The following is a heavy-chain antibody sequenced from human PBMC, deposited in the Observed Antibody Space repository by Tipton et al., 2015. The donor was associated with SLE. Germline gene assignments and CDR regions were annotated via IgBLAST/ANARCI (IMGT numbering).Heavy chain of an antibody. CDR2: IHYSGST. D-gene: IGHD2-2*01. V-gene: IGHV4-39*07. CDR3: ARINVPTAMDFYYYYMDV. J-gene: IGHJ6*03. Sequence: TLSLTCTVSGGSISSKNYYWGWIRQPPGKGLEWIGSIHYSGSTYYNPSLKSRVTISVDTSKNQFSLKLSSVTAADTAQYYCARINVPTAMDFYYYYMDVWGNGTTVTVSS. CDR1: GGSISSKNYY.